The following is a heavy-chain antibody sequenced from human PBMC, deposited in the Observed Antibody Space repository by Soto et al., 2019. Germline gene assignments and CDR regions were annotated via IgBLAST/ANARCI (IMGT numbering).Heavy chain of an antibody. D-gene: IGHD2-15*01. CDR2: INHSGST. CDR3: ARFVVAATHEKYYYYYMDV. CDR1: GGSFSGYY. J-gene: IGHJ6*03. V-gene: IGHV4-34*01. Sequence: SETLSLTCAVYGGSFSGYYWSWIRQPPGKGLEWIGEINHSGSTNYNPSLKSRVTISVDTSKNQFSLKLSSVTAADTAVYYCARFVVAATHEKYYYYYMDVWGKGTTVTVSS.